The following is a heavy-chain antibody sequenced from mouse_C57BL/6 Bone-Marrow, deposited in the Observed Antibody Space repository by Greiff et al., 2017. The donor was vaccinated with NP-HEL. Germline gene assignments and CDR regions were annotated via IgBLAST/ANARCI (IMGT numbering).Heavy chain of an antibody. Sequence: EVQLQQSGPELVKPGASVKISCKASGYSFTDYNMNWVKQSNGKSLEWIGVINPNYGTTSYNQKFKGKATLTVDPSYSTAYMQLNSLTSEDSAVYDCARSYYGSSYETWFAYWGQGTLVTVSA. J-gene: IGHJ3*01. V-gene: IGHV1-39*01. CDR3: ARSYYGSSYETWFAY. CDR2: INPNYGTT. D-gene: IGHD1-1*01. CDR1: GYSFTDYN.